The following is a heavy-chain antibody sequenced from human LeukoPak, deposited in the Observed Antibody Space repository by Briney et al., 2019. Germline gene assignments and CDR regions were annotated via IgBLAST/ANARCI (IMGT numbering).Heavy chain of an antibody. CDR2: INPNSGGT. V-gene: IGHV1-2*02. Sequence: GASVKVSCKASGYTFTGYYMHWVRQAPGQGLEWMGWINPNSGGTNYAQKFQGRVTMTRDTSISKAYMELSRLRSDDTAVYYCARIAFGEYYDSSGYFSLDYWGQGTLVTVSS. CDR1: GYTFTGYY. D-gene: IGHD3-22*01. CDR3: ARIAFGEYYDSSGYFSLDY. J-gene: IGHJ4*02.